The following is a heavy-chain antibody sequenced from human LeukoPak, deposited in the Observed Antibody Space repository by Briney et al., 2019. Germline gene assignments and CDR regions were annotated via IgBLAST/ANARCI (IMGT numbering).Heavy chain of an antibody. J-gene: IGHJ5*02. V-gene: IGHV3-53*01. CDR1: GLDVSGTY. Sequence: GGSLRLSCVSSGLDVSGTYMSWIRQAPGKGLEWVSTAFVSGDTYYADSVEGRFTLSKDISTNTMYLQMDGLRPEDTAVYFCARDQLDHWGQGALVSVSP. CDR2: AFVSGDT. CDR3: ARDQLDH.